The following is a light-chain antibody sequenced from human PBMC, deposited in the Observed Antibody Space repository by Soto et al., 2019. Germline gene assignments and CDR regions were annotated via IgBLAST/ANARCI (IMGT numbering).Light chain of an antibody. CDR2: EVT. V-gene: IGLV2-18*02. CDR1: SSDVGSYNR. CDR3: SSYATSSALV. Sequence: QSVLTQPPSVSGSPGQSVTISCTGTSSDVGSYNRVSWYHQPPGTAPKLLIYEVTYRPSGVPDRFSGSKSANTASLTISGLQAEDEDDYYCSSYATSSALVFGGGTKLTVL. J-gene: IGLJ2*01.